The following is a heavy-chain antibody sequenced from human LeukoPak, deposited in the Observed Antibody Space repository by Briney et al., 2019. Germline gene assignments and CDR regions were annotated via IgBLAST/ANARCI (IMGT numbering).Heavy chain of an antibody. Sequence: GGSLRLSCAASGFTFTSYVMTWVRQAPGRGLEWVSSISGSGSGTYHADSVKGRFTISRDNSKNTLYLQMNSLRAEDTAIYYCTKRFSTTDYGGDYWGQGTLVTVSS. CDR3: TKRFSTTDYGGDY. V-gene: IGHV3-23*01. CDR1: GFTFTSYV. D-gene: IGHD3-16*01. J-gene: IGHJ4*02. CDR2: ISGSGSGT.